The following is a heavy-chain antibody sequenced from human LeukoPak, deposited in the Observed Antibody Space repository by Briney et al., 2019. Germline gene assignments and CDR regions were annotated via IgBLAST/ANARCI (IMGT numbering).Heavy chain of an antibody. CDR2: IYSGGST. D-gene: IGHD3-3*01. CDR1: VFTVSSNY. J-gene: IGHJ4*02. Sequence: GGSLRLSCAASVFTVSSNYMSWVRQAPGKGLEWVSVIYSGGSTYYADSVKGRFTISRDNSKNTLYLQMNSLRAEDTAVYYCARVRFLEWLYYFDYWGQGTLVTVSS. CDR3: ARVRFLEWLYYFDY. V-gene: IGHV3-66*02.